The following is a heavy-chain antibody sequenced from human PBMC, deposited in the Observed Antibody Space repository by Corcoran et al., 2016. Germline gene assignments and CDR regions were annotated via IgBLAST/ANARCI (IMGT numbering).Heavy chain of an antibody. CDR2: ISYDGSNK. CDR1: GFTFSSYG. D-gene: IGHD1-26*01. J-gene: IGHJ3*02. Sequence: QVQLVESGGGVVQPGRSLRLSCAASGFTFSSYGMHWVRQAPGKGLEWVAVISYDGSNKYYADSVKGRFTISRDNSKNTLYLQMNSLRVEDTAVYYCAKAPPSIVGATWGFDIWGQGTMVTVSS. CDR3: AKAPPSIVGATWGFDI. V-gene: IGHV3-30*18.